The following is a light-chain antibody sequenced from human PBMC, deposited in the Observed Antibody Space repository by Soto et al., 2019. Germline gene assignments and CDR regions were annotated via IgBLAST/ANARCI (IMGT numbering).Light chain of an antibody. CDR1: QSISNF. CDR3: HQRSNWPHT. V-gene: IGKV3-11*01. CDR2: DAS. J-gene: IGKJ2*01. Sequence: EIVLTQSPATLSLSPGERATLSCRASQSISNFLAWYQQKPGQAPRLLIYDASNRATDIPARFSGSGSGTDFTLPISSLEPEDFALYYCHQRSNWPHTFGQGTKLEIK.